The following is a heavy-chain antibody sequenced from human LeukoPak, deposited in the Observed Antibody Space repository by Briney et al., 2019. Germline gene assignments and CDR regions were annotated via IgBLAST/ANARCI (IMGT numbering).Heavy chain of an antibody. D-gene: IGHD2-2*03. V-gene: IGHV1-2*02. CDR2: INPNSGDT. CDR3: ARVGGLGYCTSTTCYWFDY. CDR1: GYTFTGYY. J-gene: IGHJ4*02. Sequence: ASVKVSCKTSGYTFTGYYLHWVRQAPGQGFEWMGGINPNSGDTNFAQKFQGRVTMTRDTSISTAYMELSRLKSDDTAVYYCARVGGLGYCTSTTCYWFDYWGQGTLVTVSS.